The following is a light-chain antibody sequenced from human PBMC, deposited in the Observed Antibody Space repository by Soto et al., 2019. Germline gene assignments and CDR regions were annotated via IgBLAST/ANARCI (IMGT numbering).Light chain of an antibody. CDR3: QQRSSWPPALS. J-gene: IGKJ4*01. CDR1: QSVRSF. Sequence: EIVLTQSPATLSLSPGERATLCCGASQSVRSFLAWYQQKPGQAPRLLIYDASNRATGVPGRFSGSGSGTDFTLTISSLEPEDFAVYYCQQRSSWPPALSFGGGTKVDIK. V-gene: IGKV3-11*01. CDR2: DAS.